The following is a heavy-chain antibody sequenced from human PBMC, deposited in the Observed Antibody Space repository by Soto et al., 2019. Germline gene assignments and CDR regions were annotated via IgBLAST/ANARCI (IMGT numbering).Heavy chain of an antibody. Sequence: GGSLRLSCAASGFTYSTYTMHWVRQAPGKGLEWVAVISYDGNNKFYAGSVKGRFTISRDKSENTVYLQMDSLTIEDTAVYYCVRGVHSGAYLVDYWGQGTPVTVSS. D-gene: IGHD3-10*01. CDR2: ISYDGNNK. J-gene: IGHJ4*02. CDR3: VRGVHSGAYLVDY. CDR1: GFTYSTYT. V-gene: IGHV3-30-3*01.